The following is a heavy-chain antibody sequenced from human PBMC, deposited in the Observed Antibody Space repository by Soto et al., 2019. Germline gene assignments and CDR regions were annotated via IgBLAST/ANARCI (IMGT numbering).Heavy chain of an antibody. D-gene: IGHD2-2*01. CDR1: GGTFSSYA. Sequence: QVQLVQSGAEVKKPGSSVKVSCKASGGTFSSYAISWVRQAPGQGLEWMGGIIPISETTNYAQKFQGRVTITADESKSTAYMELSSLSSEDTAVYYCARSQGSSTSLEIYYYYYYGMDVRGQGTTVTVSS. V-gene: IGHV1-69*01. CDR3: ARSQGSSTSLEIYYYYYYGMDV. J-gene: IGHJ6*02. CDR2: IIPISETT.